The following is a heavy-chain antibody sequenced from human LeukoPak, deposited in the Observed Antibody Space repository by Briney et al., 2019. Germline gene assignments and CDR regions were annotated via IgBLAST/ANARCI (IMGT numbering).Heavy chain of an antibody. CDR1: RFTFSSYW. D-gene: IGHD5-12*01. CDR2: IKQDGSEK. J-gene: IGHJ4*02. V-gene: IGHV3-7*01. CDR3: ARDDTTSGYYEFGY. Sequence: GESLRLSCVVSRFTFSSYWMSWVRQAPGKGLEWVANIKQDGSEKYYVDSVKGRFTISRDNAKNSLFLQMNSLRAEDTAVYYCARDDTTSGYYEFGYWGQGTLVTVSS.